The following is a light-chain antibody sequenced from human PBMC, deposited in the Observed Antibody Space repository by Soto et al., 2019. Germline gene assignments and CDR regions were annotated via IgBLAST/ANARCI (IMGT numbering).Light chain of an antibody. Sequence: DIQMTQSPSPLSASVGDRVVITCRASQSINSWLAWYQQKPGKAPKLLIYDASSLDSGVPSRFSGSESGTEFTLTISSLQPDDFATYYCQQYNTYSKTFGQGTKVDIK. J-gene: IGKJ1*01. V-gene: IGKV1-5*01. CDR2: DAS. CDR1: QSINSW. CDR3: QQYNTYSKT.